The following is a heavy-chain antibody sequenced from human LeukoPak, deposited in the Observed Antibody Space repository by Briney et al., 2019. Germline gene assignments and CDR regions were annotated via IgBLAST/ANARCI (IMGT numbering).Heavy chain of an antibody. CDR3: ARALKGSLDY. D-gene: IGHD1-26*01. CDR2: INHSGST. CDR1: GGSFSGYY. J-gene: IGHJ4*02. V-gene: IGHV4-34*09. Sequence: SETLSLTCAVYGGSFSGYYWSWIRQPPGKGLEWIGEINHSGSTNYNPSLKSRVTISVDTSKNQFSLKLSSVTAADTAVCYCARALKGSLDYWGQGTLVTVSS.